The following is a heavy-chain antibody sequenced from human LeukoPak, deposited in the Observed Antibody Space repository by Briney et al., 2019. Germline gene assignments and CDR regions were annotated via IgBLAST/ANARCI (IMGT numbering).Heavy chain of an antibody. Sequence: SVKVSCRVSGNTFSSYAISWVRQAPGQGLEWMGRIIPIFGTANYAQKFQGRVTITTDESTSTAYMELSSLRSEDTAVYYCARSWYYYDSSGYLFDYWGQGTLVTVSS. CDR3: ARSWYYYDSSGYLFDY. V-gene: IGHV1-69*05. D-gene: IGHD3-22*01. CDR2: IIPIFGTA. J-gene: IGHJ4*02. CDR1: GNTFSSYA.